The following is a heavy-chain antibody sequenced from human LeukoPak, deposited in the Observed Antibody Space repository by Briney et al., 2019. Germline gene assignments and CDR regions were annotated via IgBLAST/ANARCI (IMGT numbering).Heavy chain of an antibody. Sequence: GGSLRLSCVAPGFTFSSYWMHWVRHAPGKGRVWVSRINSDGSSTSYADSVKGRFTISRDNAKNTLYLQMNSLRAEDTAVYCCARTSPAVAGRYYYGMDVWGQGTTVTVSS. D-gene: IGHD6-19*01. J-gene: IGHJ6*02. CDR1: GFTFSSYW. V-gene: IGHV3-74*01. CDR3: ARTSPAVAGRYYYGMDV. CDR2: INSDGSST.